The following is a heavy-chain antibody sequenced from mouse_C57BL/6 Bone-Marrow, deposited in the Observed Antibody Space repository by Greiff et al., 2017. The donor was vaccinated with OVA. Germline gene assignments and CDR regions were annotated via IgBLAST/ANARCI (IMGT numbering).Heavy chain of an antibody. J-gene: IGHJ2*01. CDR2: INPNNGGT. CDR1: GYTFTDYN. D-gene: IGHD2-1*01. CDR3: AGDGNYKGYYFDY. V-gene: IGHV1-22*01. Sequence: VQLQQSGPELVKPGASVKMSCKASGYTFTDYNMYWVKQSHGKSLEWIGYINPNNGGTSYNQKFKGKATLTVNKSSSTAYMELRSLTSEDSAVYYCAGDGNYKGYYFDYWGQGTTLTVSS.